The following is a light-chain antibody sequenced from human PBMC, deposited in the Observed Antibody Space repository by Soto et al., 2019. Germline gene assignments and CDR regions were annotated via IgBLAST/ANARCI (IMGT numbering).Light chain of an antibody. Sequence: QSALTQPRSVSGSPGQSVTISCTGTSSDVGGYNYVSWYQQHPGKAPKLKIYDVSKRPSGVPDRFSGSKSGNTASLTISGLQAEDEADYYCCSYAGSYTYVFGTGTKVTVL. CDR1: SSDVGGYNY. V-gene: IGLV2-11*01. J-gene: IGLJ1*01. CDR2: DVS. CDR3: CSYAGSYTYV.